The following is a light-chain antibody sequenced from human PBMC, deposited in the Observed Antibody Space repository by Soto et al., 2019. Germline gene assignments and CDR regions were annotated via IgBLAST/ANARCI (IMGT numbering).Light chain of an antibody. CDR3: QQFDNLPFT. J-gene: IGKJ5*01. V-gene: IGKV1-33*01. CDR1: QDINNY. CDR2: DSS. Sequence: DIKMTQSTSSLSASVGDRVTIICQASQDINNYLNWYQQKPGKAPKLLIYDSSNLEIGVPSRFSGSGYGTRFSFTISSLQPEDIATYYCQQFDNLPFTFGQGTRLEIK.